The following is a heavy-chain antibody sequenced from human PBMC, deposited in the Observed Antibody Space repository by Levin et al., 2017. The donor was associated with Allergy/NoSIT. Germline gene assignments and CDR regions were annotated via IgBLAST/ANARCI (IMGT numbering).Heavy chain of an antibody. V-gene: IGHV3-30*18. CDR2: ISYDGSNK. D-gene: IGHD3-10*01. CDR1: GFTFSSYG. J-gene: IGHJ4*02. CDR3: AKGRYYGSGSYYNGAQPLYY. Sequence: GGSLRLSCAASGFTFSSYGMHWVRQAPGKGLEWVAVISYDGSNKYYADSVKGRFTISRDNSKNTLYLQMNSLRAEDTAVYYCAKGRYYGSGSYYNGAQPLYYWGQGTLVTVSS.